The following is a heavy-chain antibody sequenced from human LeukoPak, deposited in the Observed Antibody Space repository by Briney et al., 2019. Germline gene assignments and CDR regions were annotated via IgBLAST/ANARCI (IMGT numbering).Heavy chain of an antibody. D-gene: IGHD3-3*01. V-gene: IGHV3-23*01. CDR1: GFTFSSYA. CDR3: ARSGYDFWSGYYTGLYFDY. Sequence: GGSLRLSCAASGFTFSSYAMSWVRQAPGKGLEWVSAISGSGGSTYYADSVKGRFTISRDNSKNTLYLQMNSLRAEDTAVYYCARSGYDFWSGYYTGLYFDYWGQGTLVTVSS. J-gene: IGHJ4*02. CDR2: ISGSGGST.